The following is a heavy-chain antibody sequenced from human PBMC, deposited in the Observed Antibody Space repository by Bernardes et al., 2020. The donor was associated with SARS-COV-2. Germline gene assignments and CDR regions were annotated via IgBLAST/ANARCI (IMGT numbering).Heavy chain of an antibody. CDR3: ARENTESRGIDI. CDR1: GLAFSSYW. V-gene: IGHV3-7*05. J-gene: IGHJ3*02. Sequence: GGSLTLSCTASGLAFSSYWSTWVRQAAGGGLEWFANRNQGGSEKYYVDSVRGRFTISRDNAKNSLYLQMNSLRAEDTAVYYCARENTESRGIDIWGQGTMVIVSS. CDR2: RNQGGSEK.